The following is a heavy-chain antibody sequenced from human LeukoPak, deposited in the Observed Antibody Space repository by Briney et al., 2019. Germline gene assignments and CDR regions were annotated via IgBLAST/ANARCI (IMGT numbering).Heavy chain of an antibody. J-gene: IGHJ6*02. D-gene: IGHD6-6*01. CDR1: GGSFSGYY. Sequence: SETLSLTCAVYGGSFSGYYWSWIRQPPGKGLEWIGEINHSGSTNYNPSLKSRVTISVDTSKNQFSLKLSSVTAADTAVYYCASPSGYGMDVWGQGATVTVSS. V-gene: IGHV4-34*01. CDR2: INHSGST. CDR3: ASPSGYGMDV.